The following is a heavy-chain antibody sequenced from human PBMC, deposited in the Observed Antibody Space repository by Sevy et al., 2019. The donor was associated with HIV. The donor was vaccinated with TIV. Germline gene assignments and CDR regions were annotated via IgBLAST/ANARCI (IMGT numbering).Heavy chain of an antibody. CDR1: GFTFSSYG. V-gene: IGHV3-33*01. CDR3: ASGSWDSSGYSDY. J-gene: IGHJ4*02. D-gene: IGHD3-22*01. Sequence: GGSLRLSCAASGFTFSSYGMHWVRQAPGKGMEWVAVIWYDGSNKYYAHSVKGRFTISRDNSKNTLYLQMNSLRAEDTAVYYCASGSWDSSGYSDYWGQGTLVTVSS. CDR2: IWYDGSNK.